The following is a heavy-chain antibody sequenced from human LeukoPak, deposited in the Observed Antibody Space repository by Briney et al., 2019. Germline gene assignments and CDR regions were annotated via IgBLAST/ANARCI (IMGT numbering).Heavy chain of an antibody. J-gene: IGHJ3*02. D-gene: IGHD4-17*01. CDR2: ISAYNGNT. CDR3: ARDRGDDYGDYEAFDI. CDR1: GYTFTSYG. Sequence: GASVKVSCKASGYTFTSYGISWVRQAPGQGLEWMGWISAYNGNTNYAQKLQGRVTMTTDTSTSTAYMELRSLRSDDTAVYYCARDRGDDYGDYEAFDIWGQGTMVTVSS. V-gene: IGHV1-18*01.